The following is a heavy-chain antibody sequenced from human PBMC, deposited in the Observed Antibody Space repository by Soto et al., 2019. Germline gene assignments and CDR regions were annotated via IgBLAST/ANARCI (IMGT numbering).Heavy chain of an antibody. Sequence: PGGSLRLSCAASGFTFSSYGMHWVRQAPGKGLEWVAVISYDGSNKYYADSVKGRFTISRDNSKNTLYLQMNSLRAEDTTVYYCAKETILSIAARRYWFDPWGQGTMVRVSS. CDR2: ISYDGSNK. V-gene: IGHV3-30*18. D-gene: IGHD6-6*01. J-gene: IGHJ5*02. CDR3: AKETILSIAARRYWFDP. CDR1: GFTFSSYG.